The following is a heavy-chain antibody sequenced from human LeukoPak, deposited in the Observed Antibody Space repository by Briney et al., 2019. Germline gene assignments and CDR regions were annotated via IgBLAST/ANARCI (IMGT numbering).Heavy chain of an antibody. CDR2: IYYSGST. CDR1: GGSINNSNYY. Sequence: PSETLSLTCTVSGGSINNSNYYWGWIRQPPGKGLEWIGYIYYSGSTNYNPSLKSRVTISVDTSKNQFSLKLSSVTAADTAVYYCARHPSMVRGWDWFDPWGQGTLVTVSP. V-gene: IGHV4-61*05. J-gene: IGHJ5*02. CDR3: ARHPSMVRGWDWFDP. D-gene: IGHD3-10*01.